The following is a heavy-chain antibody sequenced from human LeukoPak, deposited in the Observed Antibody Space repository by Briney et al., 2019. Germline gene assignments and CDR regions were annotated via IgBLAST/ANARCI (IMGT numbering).Heavy chain of an antibody. CDR1: GFTLSNAW. CDR3: ARRHYDILTGYYYFDY. CDR2: IKQDGSEK. Sequence: GGSLRLSCAASGFTLSNAWMSWVRQAPGKGLDWVANIKQDGSEKYYVDSVKGRFNISRDNAKNSLYLQMDSLRAEDTAVYYCARRHYDILTGYYYFDYWGQGTLVTVSS. V-gene: IGHV3-7*01. J-gene: IGHJ4*02. D-gene: IGHD3-9*01.